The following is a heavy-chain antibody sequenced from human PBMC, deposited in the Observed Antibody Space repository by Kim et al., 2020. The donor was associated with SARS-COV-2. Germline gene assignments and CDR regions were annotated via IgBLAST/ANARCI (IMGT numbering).Heavy chain of an antibody. V-gene: IGHV3-21*01. CDR3: ARDVRGTYTYGMDV. J-gene: IGHJ6*02. CDR1: GFTFSSYS. D-gene: IGHD3-10*02. Sequence: GGSLRLSCAASGFTFSSYSMNWVRQAPGKGLEWVSSISSSSSYIYYADSVKGRFTISRDNAKNSLYLQMNSLRAEDTAVYYCARDVRGTYTYGMDVWGQGTTVTVSS. CDR2: ISSSSSYI.